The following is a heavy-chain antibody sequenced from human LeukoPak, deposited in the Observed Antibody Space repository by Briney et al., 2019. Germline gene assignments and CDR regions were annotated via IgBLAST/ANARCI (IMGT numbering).Heavy chain of an antibody. Sequence: GASVKVSCKASGYTVTSHGISWVRQAPGQRLEWMGWIRPYDDNTNYAQKLQGRVTMTTYTSTSTAYMELRSLRSDDTAVYYCARGPYDFWSGSPRSFVAWGQATLVTVSS. CDR2: IRPYDDNT. CDR3: ARGPYDFWSGSPRSFVA. J-gene: IGHJ5*02. V-gene: IGHV1-18*01. D-gene: IGHD3-3*01. CDR1: GYTVTSHG.